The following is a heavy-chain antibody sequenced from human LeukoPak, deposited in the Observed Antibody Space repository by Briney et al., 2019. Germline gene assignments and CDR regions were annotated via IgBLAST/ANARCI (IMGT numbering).Heavy chain of an antibody. Sequence: TGGSLRLSCAASGFTFSIYWMSWVRQAPGKGLEWVANIKQDGSEKYYADSVKGRFTISRDNAKNSLYLQMNSLRAEDTAVYYCARGQYVYYWGQGTLVTVSS. CDR1: GFTFSIYW. CDR2: IKQDGSEK. V-gene: IGHV3-7*01. CDR3: ARGQYVYY. J-gene: IGHJ4*02. D-gene: IGHD4-11*01.